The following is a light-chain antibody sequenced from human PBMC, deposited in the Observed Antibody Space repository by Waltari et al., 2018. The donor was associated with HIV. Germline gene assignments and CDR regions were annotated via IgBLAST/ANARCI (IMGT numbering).Light chain of an antibody. CDR2: DVN. J-gene: IGLJ3*02. CDR3: RSYADDYTGV. V-gene: IGLV2-11*01. Sequence: QSALTQPRSVSGSPGQSVTISCTATSSDVGDYNYVYWYQQHPAQAPGLRILDVNKRPAGVPARSSCSKSVTAAALTISGCQAEHEADYCCRSYADDYTGVYAGATTLAVL. CDR1: SSDVGDYNY.